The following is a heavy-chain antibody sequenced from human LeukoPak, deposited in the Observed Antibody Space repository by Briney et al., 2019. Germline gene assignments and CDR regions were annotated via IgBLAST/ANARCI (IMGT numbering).Heavy chain of an antibody. CDR3: ARGAGDFWSGYLDY. Sequence: GASVKVSCKASGYTFTSYDINWVRQATGQGLEWMGWMNPNSGNTGYAQKFQGRVTMTRDTSTSTVYMELSSLRSEDTAVYYCARGAGDFWSGYLDYWGQGTLVTVSS. D-gene: IGHD3-3*01. J-gene: IGHJ4*02. V-gene: IGHV1-8*01. CDR2: MNPNSGNT. CDR1: GYTFTSYD.